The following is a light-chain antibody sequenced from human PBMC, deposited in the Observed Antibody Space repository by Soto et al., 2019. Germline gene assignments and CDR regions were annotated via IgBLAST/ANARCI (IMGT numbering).Light chain of an antibody. V-gene: IGKV3-11*01. CDR2: AAS. J-gene: IGKJ1*01. CDR3: PQCSDLPRT. CDR1: QSISDY. Sequence: IVVTQSRATLSLSPGERAALSCGASQSISDYLAWYQQKPGQAPRLLIDAASSRATGIPARFSGSGSGTDFTLTISRLEPEDCAVYYCPQCSDLPRTFGQGPNVDIK.